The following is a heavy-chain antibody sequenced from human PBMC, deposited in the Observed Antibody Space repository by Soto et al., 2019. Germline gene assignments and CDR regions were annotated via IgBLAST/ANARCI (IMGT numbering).Heavy chain of an antibody. CDR2: IIPIFGTA. CDR3: ARCAILTPNYYYYYGMDV. V-gene: IGHV1-69*06. CDR1: GGPFISYA. D-gene: IGHD3-3*01. Sequence: SVKVSCKASGGPFISYAISWVRQAPGQGLEWMGGIIPIFGTANYAQKFQGRVTITADKSTSTAYMELSSLRSEDTAVYYCARCAILTPNYYYYYGMDVWGQGTTVTVSS. J-gene: IGHJ6*02.